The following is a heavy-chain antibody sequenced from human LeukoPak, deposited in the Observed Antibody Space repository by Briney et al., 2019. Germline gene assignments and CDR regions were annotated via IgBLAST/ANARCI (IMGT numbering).Heavy chain of an antibody. CDR3: ARDLGSGWYDY. CDR1: SGSISSGGYS. CDR2: IYYSGST. Sequence: PSQTLSLTCAVSSGSISSGGYSWSWIRQPPGKGLEWIGYIYYSGSTNYNPSLKSRVTISVDTSKNQFSLKLSSVTAADTAVYYCARDLGSGWYDYWGQGTLVTVSS. J-gene: IGHJ4*02. V-gene: IGHV4-30-4*07. D-gene: IGHD6-19*01.